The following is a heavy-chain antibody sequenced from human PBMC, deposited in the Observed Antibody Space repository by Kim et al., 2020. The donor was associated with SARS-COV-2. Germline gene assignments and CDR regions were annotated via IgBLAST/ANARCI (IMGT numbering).Heavy chain of an antibody. V-gene: IGHV1-69*13. CDR1: GGTFSSYA. Sequence: SVKVSCKASGGTFSSYAISWVRQAPRPGLEWMGGIGAIFGTANYAQKFQGRVTITADESTSTAYMELSSLRSEDTAVYYCARDKDITGTTSFKDYYYYGMDVWGQGTTVTVSS. CDR2: IGAIFGTA. CDR3: ARDKDITGTTSFKDYYYYGMDV. D-gene: IGHD1-7*01. J-gene: IGHJ6*02.